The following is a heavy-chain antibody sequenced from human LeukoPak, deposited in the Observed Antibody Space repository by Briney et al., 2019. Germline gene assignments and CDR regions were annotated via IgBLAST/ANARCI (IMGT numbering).Heavy chain of an antibody. CDR1: GYSFTSYW. CDR3: ARHHVATMDALDI. J-gene: IGHJ3*02. CDR2: IYPGDSDT. Sequence: GESLKISCKGSGYSFTSYWIGWVRQMPGKGLEWMGIIYPGDSDTRYSPSFQGQVTISADKSISTVYLQWSSLKASDTAMYYCARHHVATMDALDIWGQGTMVTVSS. D-gene: IGHD5-12*01. V-gene: IGHV5-51*01.